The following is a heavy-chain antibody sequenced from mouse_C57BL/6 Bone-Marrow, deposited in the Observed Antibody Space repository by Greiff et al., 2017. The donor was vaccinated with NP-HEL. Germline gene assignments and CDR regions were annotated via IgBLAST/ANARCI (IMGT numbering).Heavy chain of an antibody. CDR2: INPNNGGT. CDR1: GYTFTDYY. V-gene: IGHV1-26*01. J-gene: IGHJ1*03. Sequence: EVQLQQSGPELVKPGASVKISCKASGYTFTDYYMNWVKQSHGKSLEWIGDINPNNGGTSYNQQFKGQATLTVDKSSSTAYMEPRSLTSEDSAVYDCSGPSYLDFDVGGTGTTVTVSS. CDR3: SGPSYLDFDV.